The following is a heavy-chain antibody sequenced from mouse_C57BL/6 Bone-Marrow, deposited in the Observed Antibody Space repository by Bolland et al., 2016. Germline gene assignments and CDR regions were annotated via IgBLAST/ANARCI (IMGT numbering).Heavy chain of an antibody. CDR2: IYPGSGST. Sequence: WIGDIYPGSGSTNYNEKFKSKATLTVDTSSSTAYMQLSSLTSEDSAVYYCARMAAHAYWGQGTT. V-gene: IGHV1-55*01. J-gene: IGHJ2*01. D-gene: IGHD3-2*02. CDR3: ARMAAHAY.